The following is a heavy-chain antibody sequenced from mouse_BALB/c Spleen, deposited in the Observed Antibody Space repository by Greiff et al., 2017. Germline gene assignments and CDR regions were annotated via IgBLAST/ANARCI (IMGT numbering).Heavy chain of an antibody. CDR2: IYPSDSYT. J-gene: IGHJ3*01. D-gene: IGHD2-1*01. Sequence: QVQLQQPGAELVRPGASVKLSCKASGYTFTSYWINWVKQRPGLGLEWIGNIYPSDSYTNYNQKFKDKATLTVDKSSSTAYMQLSSPTSEDSAVYYCTLYGNYVWFAYWGQGTLVTVSA. CDR3: TLYGNYVWFAY. V-gene: IGHV1-69*02. CDR1: GYTFTSYW.